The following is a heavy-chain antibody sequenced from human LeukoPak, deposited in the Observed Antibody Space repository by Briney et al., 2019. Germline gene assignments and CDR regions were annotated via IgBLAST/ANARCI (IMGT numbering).Heavy chain of an antibody. CDR1: GFTFSSYA. CDR3: AKDESLGYSSSWYDY. V-gene: IGHV3-30*02. D-gene: IGHD6-13*01. CDR2: IRYDGSNK. J-gene: IGHJ4*02. Sequence: GGSLRLSCAASGFTFSSYAMHWVRQAPGKGLEWVAFIRYDGSNKYYADSVKGRFTISRDNSKNTLYLQMNSLRAEDTAVYYCAKDESLGYSSSWYDYWGQGTLVTVSS.